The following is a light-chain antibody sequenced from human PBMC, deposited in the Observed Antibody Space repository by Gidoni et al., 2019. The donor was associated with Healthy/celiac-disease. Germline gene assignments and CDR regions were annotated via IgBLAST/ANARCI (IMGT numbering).Light chain of an antibody. CDR3: QPYGSSPGT. CDR2: GAS. Sequence: EIALTQSPGTLSLSPGERATLPCRASQSVSSSYLAWYRQKPGQAPRLLIYGASSRATGIPDRFSGSGSVTYFTLPISILEREDFAVYYCQPYGSSPGTFGQGTQVEIK. V-gene: IGKV3-20*01. CDR1: QSVSSSY. J-gene: IGKJ1*01.